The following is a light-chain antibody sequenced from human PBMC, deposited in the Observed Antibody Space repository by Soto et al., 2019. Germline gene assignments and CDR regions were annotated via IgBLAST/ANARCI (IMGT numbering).Light chain of an antibody. CDR3: QQYGSSQS. CDR1: QSVSSSY. CDR2: GAS. Sequence: EIVLTQSPGTLSLSPGERATLSCRASQSVSSSYLAWYQQKPGQAPRLLIYGASSRATGIPDRFSGSGSGTHFTLTISILEPEDFAVYYCQQYGSSQSFGQGTKVEIK. V-gene: IGKV3-20*01. J-gene: IGKJ1*01.